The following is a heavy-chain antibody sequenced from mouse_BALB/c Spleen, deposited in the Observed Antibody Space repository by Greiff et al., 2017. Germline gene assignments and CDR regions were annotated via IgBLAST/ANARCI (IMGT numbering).Heavy chain of an antibody. CDR3: AREGDRYDGFAY. V-gene: IGHV1-54*01. CDR2: INPGSGGT. D-gene: IGHD2-14*01. Sequence: VQLQQSGAELVRPGTSVKVSCKASGYAFTNYLIEWVKQRPGQGLEWIGVINPGSGGTNYNEKFKGKATLTADKSSSTAYMQLSSLTSDDSAVYFCAREGDRYDGFAYWGQGTLVTVSA. J-gene: IGHJ3*01. CDR1: GYAFTNYL.